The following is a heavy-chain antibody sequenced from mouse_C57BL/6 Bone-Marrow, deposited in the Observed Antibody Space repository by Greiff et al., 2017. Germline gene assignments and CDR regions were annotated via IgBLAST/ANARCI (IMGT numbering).Heavy chain of an antibody. J-gene: IGHJ3*01. CDR2: IYPGNSDT. D-gene: IGHD1-1*01. Sequence: EVQLQQSGTVLARPGASVKMSCKTSGYTFTSYWMHWVKQRPGQGLEWIGAIYPGNSDTSYNQKFKGKAKLTAVTSASTAYMELSSLANEDSAVYYCTRRGNYYGSPAWFAYWGQGTLVTVSA. CDR1: GYTFTSYW. V-gene: IGHV1-5*01. CDR3: TRRGNYYGSPAWFAY.